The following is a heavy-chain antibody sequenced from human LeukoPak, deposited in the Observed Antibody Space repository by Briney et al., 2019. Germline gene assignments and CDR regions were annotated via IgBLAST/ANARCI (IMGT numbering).Heavy chain of an antibody. V-gene: IGHV3-49*04. CDR1: GFAFSDYA. Sequence: PGGSLRLSCTASGFAFSDYAMSWVRQAPGKGLEWVGFIRNKANGGTADYAASVKGRFTISRDDSKTIAYLQMNSLKTEDTAVYYCSRAYSTGWLGINDYWGQGALVTASS. CDR3: SRAYSTGWLGINDY. J-gene: IGHJ4*02. CDR2: IRNKANGGTA. D-gene: IGHD6-13*01.